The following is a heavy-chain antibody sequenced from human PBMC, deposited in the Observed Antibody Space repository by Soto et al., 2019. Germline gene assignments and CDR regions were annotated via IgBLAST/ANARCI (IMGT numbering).Heavy chain of an antibody. Sequence: ASVKVSCKASGYTFTSYGISWVRQAPGQGLEWIGWISAYNGNTNYAQKLQGRVTMTTDTSTSTAYMELRSLRSDDTAVYYCARKVVVVPAAKIPYNWFDPWGQGTLVTVSS. CDR1: GYTFTSYG. CDR3: ARKVVVVPAAKIPYNWFDP. CDR2: ISAYNGNT. D-gene: IGHD2-2*01. J-gene: IGHJ5*02. V-gene: IGHV1-18*01.